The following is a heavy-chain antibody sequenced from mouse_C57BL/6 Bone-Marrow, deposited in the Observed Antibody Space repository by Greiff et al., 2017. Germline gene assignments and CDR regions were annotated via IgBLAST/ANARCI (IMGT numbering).Heavy chain of an antibody. J-gene: IGHJ4*01. V-gene: IGHV5-6*01. CDR2: ISSGGSYT. Sequence: EVKVVESGGDLVKPGGSLKLSCAASGFTFSSYGMSWVHQTPDKRLEWVATISSGGSYTYYPDSVKGGFSISRDNAKNTLYLQMSSLKSEDKAMYYGAKPHYDYDGGYSMDYWGQGTSVTVSS. CDR3: AKPHYDYDGGYSMDY. CDR1: GFTFSSYG. D-gene: IGHD2-4*01.